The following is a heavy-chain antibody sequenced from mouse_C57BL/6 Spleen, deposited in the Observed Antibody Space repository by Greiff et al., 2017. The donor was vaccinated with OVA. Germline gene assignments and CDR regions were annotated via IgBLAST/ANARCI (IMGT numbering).Heavy chain of an antibody. V-gene: IGHV1-18*01. Sequence: EVQLQQSGPELVKPGASVKIPCKASGYTITDYNMDWVKQSHGKSLEWIGDINPNNGGTIYNQKFKGKATLTVDKSSSTAYMELRSLTSEDTAVYYCASVLLAWFAYWGQGTLVTVSA. J-gene: IGHJ3*01. D-gene: IGHD2-10*01. CDR2: INPNNGGT. CDR1: GYTITDYN. CDR3: ASVLLAWFAY.